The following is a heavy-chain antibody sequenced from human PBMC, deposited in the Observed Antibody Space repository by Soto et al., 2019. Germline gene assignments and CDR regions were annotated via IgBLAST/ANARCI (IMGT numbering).Heavy chain of an antibody. D-gene: IGHD3-3*01. J-gene: IGHJ4*02. CDR1: GFTFSSYG. CDR3: ARAFNPELYYDFWSGYGGGAGFDY. CDR2: IWYDGSNK. Sequence: QVQLVESGGGVVQPGRSLRLSCAASGFTFSSYGMHWVRQAPGKGLEWVAVIWYDGSNKYYADSVKGRFTISRDNSKNTQYLQMNSLRAEDTAVYYCARAFNPELYYDFWSGYGGGAGFDYWGQGTLVTVSS. V-gene: IGHV3-33*01.